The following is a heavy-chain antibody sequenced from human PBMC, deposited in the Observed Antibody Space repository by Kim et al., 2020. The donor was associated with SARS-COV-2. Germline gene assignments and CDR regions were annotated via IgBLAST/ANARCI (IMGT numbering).Heavy chain of an antibody. V-gene: IGHV1-24*01. CDR3: ATVGNRQQLRLDWFDP. D-gene: IGHD6-13*01. CDR1: GYTLTELS. J-gene: IGHJ5*02. Sequence: ASVKVSCKVSGYTLTELSMHWVRQAPGKGLEWMGGFDPEDGETIYAQKFQGRVTMTEDTSTDTAYMELSSLRSEDTAVYYCATVGNRQQLRLDWFDPWGQGTLVTVSS. CDR2: FDPEDGET.